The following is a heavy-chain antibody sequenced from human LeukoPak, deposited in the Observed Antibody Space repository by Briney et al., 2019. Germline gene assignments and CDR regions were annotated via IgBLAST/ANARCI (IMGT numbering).Heavy chain of an antibody. CDR1: GYTFTSYG. J-gene: IGHJ4*02. V-gene: IGHV1-18*01. D-gene: IGHD6-13*01. CDR2: ISAYNGNT. CDR3: ARDPGYSSSWYYFDY. Sequence: ASVKVSCKASGYTFTSYGISWVRQAPGQGPEWMGWISAYNGNTNYAQKLQGRVTMTTDTSTSTAYMELRSLRSDDTAVYYCARDPGYSSSWYYFDYWGQGTLSPSPQ.